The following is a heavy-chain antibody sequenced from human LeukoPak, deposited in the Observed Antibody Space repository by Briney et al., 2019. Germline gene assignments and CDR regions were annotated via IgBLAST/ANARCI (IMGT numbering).Heavy chain of an antibody. D-gene: IGHD2-8*01. CDR2: IYYSGST. Sequence: SETLSLTCTVSGGSISSGDYYWSWIRQPPGKGLEWIGYIYYSGSTYYNPSLKSRVTISVDTSKNQYSLKLSSVTAADTAVYYCARELMGYYYYMDVWGKGTTVTVS. V-gene: IGHV4-30-4*08. J-gene: IGHJ6*03. CDR1: GGSISSGDYY. CDR3: ARELMGYYYYMDV.